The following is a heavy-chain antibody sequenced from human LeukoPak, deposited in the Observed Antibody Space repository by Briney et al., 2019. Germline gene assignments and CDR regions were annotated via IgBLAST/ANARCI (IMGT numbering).Heavy chain of an antibody. J-gene: IGHJ4*02. CDR3: ARAIDYGYPGGY. Sequence: PGGSLRLSCVASELTFSNFWMSWVRQAPGKGLEWVANIKQVGTEKYYVDSVKGRFTVSRDNAKNSLYLQMNSLRAEDTAVYYCARAIDYGYPGGYWGQGTLVTVSS. CDR2: IKQVGTEK. D-gene: IGHD4-17*01. V-gene: IGHV3-7*01. CDR1: ELTFSNFW.